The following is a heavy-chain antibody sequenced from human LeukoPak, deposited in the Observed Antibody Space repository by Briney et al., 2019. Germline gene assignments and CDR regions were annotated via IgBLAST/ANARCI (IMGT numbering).Heavy chain of an antibody. J-gene: IGHJ4*02. CDR1: GGSISSYY. CDR2: IYYSGST. Sequence: SETLSLTCTVSGGSISSYYWSWIRQPPGKGLEWIGYIYYSGSTNYNPSLKSRVTISVDTSKNQFSLKLSSVTAADTAVYYCARLRYYGSGSYRKGAYLDYWGQGTLVTVSS. CDR3: ARLRYYGSGSYRKGAYLDY. D-gene: IGHD3-10*01. V-gene: IGHV4-59*08.